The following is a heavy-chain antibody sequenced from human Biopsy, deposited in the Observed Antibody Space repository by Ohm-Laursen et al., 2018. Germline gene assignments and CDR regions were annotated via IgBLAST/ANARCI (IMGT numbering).Heavy chain of an antibody. D-gene: IGHD3-3*01. CDR3: ARDPGYDFWSGSDPFDI. V-gene: IGHV1-18*04. CDR2: ISTYNDDT. J-gene: IGHJ3*02. CDR1: GYTFTAYG. Sequence: ASVKVSCKTSGYTFTAYGISWVRQAPGQGLEWMGWISTYNDDTNIAQKFQGRDSMTTDTSTRTAYMELRSLRSGDTAIYFCARDPGYDFWSGSDPFDIWGQGTLVTVS.